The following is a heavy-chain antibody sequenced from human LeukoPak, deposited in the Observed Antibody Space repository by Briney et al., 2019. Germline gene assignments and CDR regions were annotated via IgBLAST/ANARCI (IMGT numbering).Heavy chain of an antibody. CDR2: INPNSGGT. Sequence: ASVKVSCKASSYTFTNYAFTWVRQAPGQGLEWMGWINPNSGGTNYAQKFQGRVTMTRDTSISTAYMELSRLRSDDTAVYYCASTPIAAAGTVAFDIWGQGTMVTVSS. V-gene: IGHV1-2*02. CDR1: SYTFTNYA. CDR3: ASTPIAAAGTVAFDI. J-gene: IGHJ3*02. D-gene: IGHD6-13*01.